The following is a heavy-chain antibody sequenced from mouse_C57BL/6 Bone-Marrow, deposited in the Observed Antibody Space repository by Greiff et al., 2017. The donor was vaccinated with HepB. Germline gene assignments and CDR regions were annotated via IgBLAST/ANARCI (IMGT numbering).Heavy chain of an antibody. V-gene: IGHV2-6*01. J-gene: IGHJ3*01. CDR2: IWGVGST. D-gene: IGHD3-2*02. Sequence: QVQLKQSGPGLVAPSQSLSITCTVSGFSLTSYGVDWVRQSPGKGLEWLGVIWGVGSTNYNSALKSRLSISKDNSKSQVFLKMNSLQTDDTAMYYCASELSPTGGFAYWGQGTLVTVSA. CDR3: ASELSPTGGFAY. CDR1: GFSLTSYG.